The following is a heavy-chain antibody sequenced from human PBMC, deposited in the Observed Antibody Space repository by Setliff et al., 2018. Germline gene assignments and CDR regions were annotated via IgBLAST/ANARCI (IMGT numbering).Heavy chain of an antibody. CDR3: ARGGSSSYYSDY. D-gene: IGHD6-13*01. J-gene: IGHJ4*02. Sequence: SVKVSCKASGFTFTSSAVQWVRQARGQRLEWIGWIVVGSGNTNYAQKFQGRVTITTDESTSTAYMELSSLRSEDTAVYYCARGGSSSYYSDYWGQGTLVTVSS. CDR1: GFTFTSSA. CDR2: IVVGSGNT. V-gene: IGHV1-58*01.